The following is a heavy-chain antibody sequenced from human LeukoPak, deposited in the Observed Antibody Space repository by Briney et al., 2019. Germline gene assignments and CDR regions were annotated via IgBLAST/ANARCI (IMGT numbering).Heavy chain of an antibody. CDR1: GYTFTNYA. CDR3: ARGSSSWPYYFDY. D-gene: IGHD6-13*01. J-gene: IGHJ4*02. CDR2: INAGNGNT. V-gene: IGHV1-3*01. Sequence: ASVKVSCKASGYTFTNYAMHWVRQAPGQRLEWMGWINAGNGNTKYSQKFQGRVTITSGTSASTAYMDLNSLRSEDTAVYYCARGSSSWPYYFDYWGQGTLVTVSS.